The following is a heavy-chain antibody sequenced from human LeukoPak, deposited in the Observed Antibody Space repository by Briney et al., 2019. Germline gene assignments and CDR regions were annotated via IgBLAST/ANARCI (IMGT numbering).Heavy chain of an antibody. Sequence: SVKVSCKASGGTFSSYAISWARQGPGQGLEWMGGIIPIFGIANYAQKFQGRVTIITDESTSTAYMELCSLRSEDTAVYYCARVGMATITGWFGRWRHGCLVTVSS. V-gene: IGHV1-69*05. CDR1: GGTFSSYA. D-gene: IGHD5-24*01. J-gene: IGHJ5*02. CDR2: IIPIFGIA. CDR3: ARVGMATITGWFGR.